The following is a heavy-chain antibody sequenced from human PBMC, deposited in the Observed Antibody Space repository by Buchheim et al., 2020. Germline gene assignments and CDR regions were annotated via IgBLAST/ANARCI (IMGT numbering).Heavy chain of an antibody. J-gene: IGHJ4*02. CDR3: ARSRGSSAPPYLDY. Sequence: EVQLVESGGGLVQPGGSLRLSCAAPGFTFSSYWMSWVRQAPGKGLEWVANIKQDGSEKYYVDSVKGRFTISRDNAKNSLYLQMNSLRAEDTAVYYCARSRGSSAPPYLDYWGQGTL. CDR1: GFTFSSYW. V-gene: IGHV3-7*01. CDR2: IKQDGSEK. D-gene: IGHD6-6*01.